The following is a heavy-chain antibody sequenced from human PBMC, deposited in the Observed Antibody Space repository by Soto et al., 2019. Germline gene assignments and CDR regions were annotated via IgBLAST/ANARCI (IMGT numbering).Heavy chain of an antibody. CDR2: IVPHPGTT. D-gene: IGHD1-1*01. CDR1: GGTLTKYA. Sequence: QVQLVQSGAAVRKPGSSVKVSCKASGGTLTKYAITWVRQPPRHGHEWMGGIVPHPGTTNYAQKFRGGVNISADESTGTAFLEISSLRSEDTAVYYCASGVGGLVGSRGWTDYAFDVWGQGNMVIVSS. V-gene: IGHV1-69*01. J-gene: IGHJ3*01. CDR3: ASGVGGLVGSRGWTDYAFDV.